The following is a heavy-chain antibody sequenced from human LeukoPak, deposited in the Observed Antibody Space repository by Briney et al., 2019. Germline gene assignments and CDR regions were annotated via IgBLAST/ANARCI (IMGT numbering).Heavy chain of an antibody. CDR2: ISGSGGST. CDR1: GFTFSSYA. CDR3: AKDGPYGSGSYNWFDP. Sequence: GGSLRLSCAASGFTFSSYAMSWVRQAPGKGLEWVSAISGSGGSTYYADSVKGRFTICRDNSKNTLYLQMNSLRAEDTAVYYCAKDGPYGSGSYNWFDPWGQGTLVTVSS. V-gene: IGHV3-23*01. J-gene: IGHJ5*02. D-gene: IGHD3-10*01.